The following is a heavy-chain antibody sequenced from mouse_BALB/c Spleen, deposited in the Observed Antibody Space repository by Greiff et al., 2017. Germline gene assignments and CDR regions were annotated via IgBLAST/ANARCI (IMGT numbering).Heavy chain of an antibody. J-gene: IGHJ4*01. CDR2: ISSGGSYT. CDR1: GFTFSSYG. CDR3: ARREDNYYAMDY. V-gene: IGHV5-6*02. Sequence: EVNVVESGGDLVKPGGSLKLSCAASGFTFSSYGMSWVRQTPDKRLEWVATISSGGSYTYYPDSVKGRFTISRDNAKNTLYLQMSSLKSEDTAMYYCARREDNYYAMDYWGQGTSVTVSS. D-gene: IGHD1-3*01.